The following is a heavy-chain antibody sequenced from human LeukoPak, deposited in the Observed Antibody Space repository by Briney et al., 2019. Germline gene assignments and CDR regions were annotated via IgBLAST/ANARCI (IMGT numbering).Heavy chain of an antibody. CDR1: GGSISSYY. V-gene: IGHV4-59*08. J-gene: IGHJ4*02. D-gene: IGHD3-16*02. CDR3: ARHRGITFGGVIVN. CDR2: IYYSGST. Sequence: SETLSLTCTVSGGSISSYYWSWIRQPPGKGLEWIGYIYYSGSTNYNPSLKSRVTISVDTSKNQFSLKLNSVTAADTAVYYCARHRGITFGGVIVNWGQGILVTVSS.